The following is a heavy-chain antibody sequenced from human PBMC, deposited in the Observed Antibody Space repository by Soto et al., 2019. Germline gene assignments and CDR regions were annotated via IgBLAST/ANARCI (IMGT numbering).Heavy chain of an antibody. CDR2: ISWNSGSI. Sequence: GGSLRLSCAASGFTFDDYAMHWVRQAPGKGLEWVSGISWNSGSIGYADSVKGRFTISRDNAKNSLYLQMNSLRAEDTALYYCAKDMSGIAAAASAFDIWGQGTMVTVS. CDR3: AKDMSGIAAAASAFDI. CDR1: GFTFDDYA. V-gene: IGHV3-9*01. D-gene: IGHD6-13*01. J-gene: IGHJ3*02.